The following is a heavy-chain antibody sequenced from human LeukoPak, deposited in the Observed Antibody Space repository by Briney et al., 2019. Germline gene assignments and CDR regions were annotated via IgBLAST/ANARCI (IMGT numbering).Heavy chain of an antibody. CDR3: TTDPTKELLLLWFGYTTGDYYMDV. D-gene: IGHD3-10*01. CDR1: GFTFSTYN. V-gene: IGHV3-15*01. Sequence: NPGGSLRLSCAASGFTFSTYNMNWVRQAPGKGLEWVGRIKSKTDGGTTDYTAPVKGRFTISRDDSKNTLYLQMNSLKTEDTAVYYCTTDPTKELLLLWFGYTTGDYYMDVWGKGTTVTVSS. CDR2: IKSKTDGGTT. J-gene: IGHJ6*03.